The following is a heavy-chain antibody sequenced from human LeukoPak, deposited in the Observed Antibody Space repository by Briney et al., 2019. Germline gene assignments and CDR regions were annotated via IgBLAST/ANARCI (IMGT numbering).Heavy chain of an antibody. CDR1: GGSFSGYY. D-gene: IGHD2-15*01. J-gene: IGHJ6*02. CDR3: ARGLGFCSGANCYASNGVDV. CDR2: ISDSGST. Sequence: SETLSLTCAVYGGSFSGYYWSWIRQPPGKGLEWIGEISDSGSTNSNPSLKSRATILIDTSKKQISLDLYSVTAADTADCARGLGFCSGANCYASNGVDVWGQGTTVSVSS. V-gene: IGHV4-34*01.